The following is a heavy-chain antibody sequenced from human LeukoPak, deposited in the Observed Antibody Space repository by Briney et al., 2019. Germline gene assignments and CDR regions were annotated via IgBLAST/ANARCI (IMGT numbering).Heavy chain of an antibody. Sequence: GGSLRLSCTASGFTFSNYAMTWVRQAPGKGLEWVSSISGTGGRTYSADSVKGRFTISRNNSKNTLYLQMKNLRVEHTAVYYCAKGLHGGVGYGVDVWGQGTTVSVSS. V-gene: IGHV3-23*01. CDR2: ISGTGGRT. CDR1: GFTFSNYA. CDR3: AKGLHGGVGYGVDV. D-gene: IGHD3-16*01. J-gene: IGHJ6*02.